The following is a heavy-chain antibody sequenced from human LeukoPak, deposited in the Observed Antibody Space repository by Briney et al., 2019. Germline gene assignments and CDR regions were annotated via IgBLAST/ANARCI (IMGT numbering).Heavy chain of an antibody. V-gene: IGHV3-23*01. J-gene: IGHJ4*02. CDR2: ISGSGGST. CDR3: AKAGSIRFDY. D-gene: IGHD1-26*01. CDR1: GFTFSSSA. Sequence: GGSLRLSCAASGFTFSSSAMSWVRQAPGKGLEWVSGISGSGGSTYYADSVKGRFTISRDNSKNTLYLQMNSLRAEDTALYYCAKAGSIRFDYWGQGTLVTVSS.